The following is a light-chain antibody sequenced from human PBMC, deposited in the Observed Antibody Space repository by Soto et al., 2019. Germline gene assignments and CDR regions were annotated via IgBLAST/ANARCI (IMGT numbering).Light chain of an antibody. CDR1: QSVSSY. CDR2: PAS. CDR3: QQSYSTPFT. Sequence: DIQMTQSPSSLSSSVGDRVTITCRASQSVSSYLNWYQQKPGKAPKLLIFPASSFQSGVPSRFSGSGSGTDFTLTILSLQPEDFATYYCQQSYSTPFTFGPGTKVDIK. J-gene: IGKJ3*01. V-gene: IGKV1-39*01.